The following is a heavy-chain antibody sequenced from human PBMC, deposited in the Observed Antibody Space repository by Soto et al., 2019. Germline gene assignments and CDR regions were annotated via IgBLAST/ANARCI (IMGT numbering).Heavy chain of an antibody. D-gene: IGHD3-22*01. CDR1: GFTIGVYN. J-gene: IGHJ5*01. CDR2: ISYDGGNE. V-gene: IGHV3-30*03. CDR3: ATGHRGLTGLPAVITAPGSFDP. Sequence: QVRLEESGGGVVQPGRSLRLSCASSGFTIGVYNMQWVRQAPGKGLECVSVISYDGGNEYYADSVKGRFTISRDNSENKLFLQMNSLRPEDSGVYYCATGHRGLTGLPAVITAPGSFDPWGQGAQVSVSS.